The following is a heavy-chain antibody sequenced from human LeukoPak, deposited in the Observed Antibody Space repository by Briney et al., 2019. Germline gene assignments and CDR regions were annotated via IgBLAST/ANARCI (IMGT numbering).Heavy chain of an antibody. D-gene: IGHD2-21*01. CDR2: IYHSGST. CDR3: AAEFGTSIADY. CDR1: SYSINSGYY. V-gene: IGHV4-38-2*02. Sequence: PSETLSLTCTVSSYSINSGYYWAWVRQPPGKGLEWIGNIYHSGSTYYNPSPNSRVTISVDTSKSLFSLRLNSVTAADTAVYYCAAEFGTSIADYWGQGILVTVSS. J-gene: IGHJ4*02.